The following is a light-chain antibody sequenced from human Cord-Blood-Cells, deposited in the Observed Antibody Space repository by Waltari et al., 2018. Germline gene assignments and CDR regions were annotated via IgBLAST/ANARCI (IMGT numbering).Light chain of an antibody. V-gene: IGKV1-5*01. CDR1: QSISSW. CDR3: QQYNSYLWT. J-gene: IGKJ1*01. Sequence: DIQMTQSPSTLSASVGARVTITCRASQSISSWLAWYQQKPGKAPKLLIYDASSLESGVPSRFSGSGSETEFNLTISSLQPGDFATYYCQQYNSYLWTFGQGTKVEIK. CDR2: DAS.